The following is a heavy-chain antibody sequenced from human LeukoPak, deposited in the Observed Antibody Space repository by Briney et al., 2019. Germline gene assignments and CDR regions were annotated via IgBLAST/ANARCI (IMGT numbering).Heavy chain of an antibody. D-gene: IGHD6-13*01. Sequence: SETLSLTCTVSGGSISSHYWSWIRQPPGKGLEWIGYIYSSGSTNYNPSHKSRVAISVDTSKNQFSLKLSSVTAADTAVYYCARQAGSSWYSVSWFDPWGQGTLVTVSS. V-gene: IGHV4-59*08. CDR2: IYSSGST. J-gene: IGHJ5*02. CDR3: ARQAGSSWYSVSWFDP. CDR1: GGSISSHY.